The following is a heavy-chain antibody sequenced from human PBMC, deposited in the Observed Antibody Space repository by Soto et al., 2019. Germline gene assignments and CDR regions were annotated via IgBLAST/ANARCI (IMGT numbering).Heavy chain of an antibody. CDR2: ISYDGRNK. V-gene: IGHV3-30*03. J-gene: IGHJ4*02. Sequence: QVQLVESGGGVVQPGRSLRLSCAASGFTFSSYGMHWVRQAPGKGLEWVAVISYDGRNKYYADSVKGRFTISRDNSKNTLYLQMNSLRAEDTAVYYCAARYGDPFDYWGQGTLVTVSS. CDR3: AARYGDPFDY. CDR1: GFTFSSYG. D-gene: IGHD4-17*01.